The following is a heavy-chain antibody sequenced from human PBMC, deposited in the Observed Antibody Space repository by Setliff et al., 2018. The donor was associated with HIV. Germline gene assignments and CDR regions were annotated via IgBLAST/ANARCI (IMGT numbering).Heavy chain of an antibody. CDR3: ARPQYPGYYFDY. J-gene: IGHJ4*02. CDR2: IFYSGNT. Sequence: ETLSLTCTVSGDSMSSSSYYWGWIRQPPGKGLEWIGSIFYSGNTYYKPSLKSRVTISVDTSKNQFSLKLSSVTAADTAVYYCARPQYPGYYFDYWGQGTLVTVSS. V-gene: IGHV4-39*01. D-gene: IGHD2-2*01. CDR1: GDSMSSSSYY.